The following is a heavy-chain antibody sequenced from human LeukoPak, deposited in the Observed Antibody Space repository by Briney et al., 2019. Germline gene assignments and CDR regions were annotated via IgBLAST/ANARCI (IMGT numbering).Heavy chain of an antibody. D-gene: IGHD6-13*01. CDR1: GLTFSSYW. Sequence: GGSLRLSCAASGLTFSSYWMSWVRQAPGKGLEWVANIKQDGSEKYYVDSVKGRFTISRDNAKNSLYLQMNSLRAEDTAVYYCASEDTGYSSSWNDYWGQGTLVTVSS. CDR2: IKQDGSEK. CDR3: ASEDTGYSSSWNDY. V-gene: IGHV3-7*01. J-gene: IGHJ4*02.